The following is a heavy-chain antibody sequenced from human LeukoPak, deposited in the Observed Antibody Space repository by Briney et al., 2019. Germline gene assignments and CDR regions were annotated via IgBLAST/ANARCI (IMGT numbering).Heavy chain of an antibody. D-gene: IGHD3-3*01. V-gene: IGHV3-20*04. CDR2: INWSGGST. CDR1: GFTFDGYG. Sequence: PGGSLRLSCAASGFTFDGYGMSWVRQAPGKGLEWVSGINWSGGSTGYADSVKGRVTISRDNAKNSLYLQMNSLRAEDTALYYCARGRADYDFWSGYLNYFDYWGQGTLVTVSS. CDR3: ARGRADYDFWSGYLNYFDY. J-gene: IGHJ4*02.